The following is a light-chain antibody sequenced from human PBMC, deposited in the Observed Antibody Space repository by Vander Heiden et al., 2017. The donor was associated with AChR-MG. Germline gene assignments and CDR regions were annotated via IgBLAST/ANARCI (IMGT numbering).Light chain of an antibody. Sequence: DIVVTQSPDSLAVSPCKRTTNHCNTSQSVLYSTNNKSYLAWYQPKPGQTPKLHIYWESTREAGVPDRFSGSGSETDFTLTISSLQAEDVEVYHCQHYHSKPTFGQGTKVEIK. CDR1: QSVLYSTNNKSY. CDR2: WES. J-gene: IGKJ1*01. V-gene: IGKV4-1*01. CDR3: QHYHSKPT.